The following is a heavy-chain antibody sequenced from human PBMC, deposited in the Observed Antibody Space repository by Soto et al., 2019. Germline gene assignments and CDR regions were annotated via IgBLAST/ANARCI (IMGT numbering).Heavy chain of an antibody. CDR3: ARAFSSGWSNYYYGLPV. CDR2: IWNDGSKK. D-gene: IGHD6-19*01. V-gene: IGHV3-33*01. Sequence: QVQLVESGGGVVQPGRSLRLSCTSSGFTFHNYGLHWVRQAPGKGLEWVAVIWNDGSKKFYADSVKGRFTISRDNSKNMLYLQMSSLSAEDTGVYYCARAFSSGWSNYYYGLPVWGQGTTVTVSS. CDR1: GFTFHNYG. J-gene: IGHJ6*02.